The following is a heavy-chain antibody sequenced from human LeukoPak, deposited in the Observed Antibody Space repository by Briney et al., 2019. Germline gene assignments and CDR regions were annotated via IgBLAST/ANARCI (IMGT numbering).Heavy chain of an antibody. V-gene: IGHV3-53*01. Sequence: GGSLRLSCTVSGFTVSSNSMSWVRQAPGKGLEWVSFIYSDNTHYSDSVKGRFTISRDNAKNSLYLQMNTLRAEDTAVYYCARVGLNDYGSGTYADYWGQGTLVTVSS. CDR1: GFTVSSNS. CDR2: IYSDNT. D-gene: IGHD3-10*01. CDR3: ARVGLNDYGSGTYADY. J-gene: IGHJ4*02.